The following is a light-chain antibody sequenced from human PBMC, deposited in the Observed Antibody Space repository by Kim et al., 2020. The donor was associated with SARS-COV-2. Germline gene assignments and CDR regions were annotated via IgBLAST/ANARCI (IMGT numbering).Light chain of an antibody. CDR2: QDT. CDR1: KLDNKY. J-gene: IGLJ3*02. Sequence: SYELTQPPSVSVSPGQTASITCSGYKLDNKYVYWYQHKPGQSPVLVIYQDTRRPSGIPERLSGSISDNTATLTISGTQAMDEADYYCQVWDTNTVLFGGGTQLTVL. V-gene: IGLV3-1*01. CDR3: QVWDTNTVL.